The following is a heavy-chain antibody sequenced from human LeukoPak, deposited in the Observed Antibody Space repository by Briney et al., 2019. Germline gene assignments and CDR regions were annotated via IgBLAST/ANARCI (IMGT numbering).Heavy chain of an antibody. J-gene: IGHJ6*03. CDR1: GFTFSSYW. CDR3: ARDLVPAAKQDYYYYMDV. V-gene: IGHV3-74*01. D-gene: IGHD2-2*01. CDR2: INSDGSST. Sequence: GGSLRLSCAASGFTFSSYWMHWVRQAPGEGLVWVSRINSDGSSTSYADSVKGRFTISRDNAKNTLYLQMNSLRAEDTAVYYCARDLVPAAKQDYYYYMDVWGKGTTVTVSS.